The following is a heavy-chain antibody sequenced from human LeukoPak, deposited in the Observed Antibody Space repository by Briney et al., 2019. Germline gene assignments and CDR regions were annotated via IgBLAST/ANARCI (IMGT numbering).Heavy chain of an antibody. CDR1: GGSFSGYY. Sequence: SETLSLTCAVYGGSFSGYYWSWIRQPPGKGLEWIGEINHSGSTNYNPSLKSRVTISVDTSKNQFSLKLSSVTAADTAVYYRARRGRGGAFDIWGQGTMVTVSS. V-gene: IGHV4-34*01. J-gene: IGHJ3*02. CDR2: INHSGST. CDR3: ARRGRGGAFDI. D-gene: IGHD3-10*01.